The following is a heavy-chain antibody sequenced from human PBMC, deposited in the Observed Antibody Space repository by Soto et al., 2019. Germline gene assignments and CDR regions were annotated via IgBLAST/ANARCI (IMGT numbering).Heavy chain of an antibody. Sequence: PSETLSLTCAVYGGSLSGYYWSWIRQPPGKGLEWIGEINHSGSTYYNPSLKSRVTISVDRSKNQFSLKLSSVTAADTAVYYCARVPGPWGQGTLVTVSS. D-gene: IGHD3-10*01. V-gene: IGHV4-34*01. CDR2: INHSGST. CDR1: GGSLSGYY. J-gene: IGHJ5*02. CDR3: ARVPGP.